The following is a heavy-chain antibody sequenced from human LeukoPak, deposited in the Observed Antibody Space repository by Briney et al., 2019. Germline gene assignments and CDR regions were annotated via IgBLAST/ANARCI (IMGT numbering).Heavy chain of an antibody. D-gene: IGHD3-3*01. CDR1: GGTYSSYA. CDR2: IIPIFGTA. V-gene: IGHV1-69*01. Sequence: SARVSCKASGGTYSSYAISWVRQAAGQWLEWMGGIIPIFGTANYAQKFQGRVTITADESTSTAYMELSSLRSEDTAVYYCARGRRLYDFWSGYYDPLVGWFDPWGQGTLVTVSS. CDR3: ARGRRLYDFWSGYYDPLVGWFDP. J-gene: IGHJ5*02.